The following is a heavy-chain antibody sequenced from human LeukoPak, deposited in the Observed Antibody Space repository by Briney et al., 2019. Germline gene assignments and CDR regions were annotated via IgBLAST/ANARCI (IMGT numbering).Heavy chain of an antibody. J-gene: IGHJ4*02. Sequence: ASVKVSFKVSGHTLTELTMHWVRQAPGKGLAWMGGFDPEDGEPVYSQKFKGRVTMTEDTSIHTSYMELSGLTSDDTAMYYCAIARALAGRLDSWGQGTLVSVSS. CDR3: AIARALAGRLDS. V-gene: IGHV1-24*01. CDR2: FDPEDGEP. CDR1: GHTLTELT. D-gene: IGHD6-6*01.